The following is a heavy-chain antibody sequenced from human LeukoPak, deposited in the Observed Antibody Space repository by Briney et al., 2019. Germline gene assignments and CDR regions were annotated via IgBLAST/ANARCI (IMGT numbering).Heavy chain of an antibody. J-gene: IGHJ4*02. D-gene: IGHD3-3*02. Sequence: ASVKVTCKASGYTFTIYYMHWVRQAPGQGLEWMGIINPSGGSTSYAQKFQGRVTMTRDTSTSTVYMELSSLRSEDTAVYYCASSFNFRYYFDYWGQGTLVTVSS. CDR2: INPSGGST. CDR1: GYTFTIYY. CDR3: ASSFNFRYYFDY. V-gene: IGHV1-46*01.